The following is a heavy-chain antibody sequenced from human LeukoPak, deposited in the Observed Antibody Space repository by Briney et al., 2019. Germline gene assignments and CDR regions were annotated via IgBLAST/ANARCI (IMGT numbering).Heavy chain of an antibody. Sequence: GGSLRLSCAASGFIFSNYGMHWVRQAPGKGLEWVANLKQDGSDQYYVDSVKGRFTISRDNAKNSLYLQMNSLRAEDTAVYYCAKDRSNIAAAGGLDYWGQGTLVTVSS. V-gene: IGHV3-7*03. J-gene: IGHJ4*02. D-gene: IGHD6-13*01. CDR3: AKDRSNIAAAGGLDY. CDR1: GFIFSNYG. CDR2: LKQDGSDQ.